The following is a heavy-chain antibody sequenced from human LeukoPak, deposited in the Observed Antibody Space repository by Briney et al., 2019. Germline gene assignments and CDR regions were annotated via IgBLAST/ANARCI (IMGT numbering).Heavy chain of an antibody. CDR3: ARDYGDYVLDY. Sequence: SETLSLTCAVYGGSFSGYYWSWIRQPPGKGLEWIGEINHSGSTNYNPSLKSRVTISVDTSKNQFSLKLSSVTAADTAVYYCARDYGDYVLDYWGQGTLVTVSS. D-gene: IGHD4-17*01. CDR1: GGSFSGYY. CDR2: INHSGST. J-gene: IGHJ4*02. V-gene: IGHV4-34*01.